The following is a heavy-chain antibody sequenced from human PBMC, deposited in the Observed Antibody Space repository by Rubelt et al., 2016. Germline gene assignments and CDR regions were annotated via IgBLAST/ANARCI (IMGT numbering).Heavy chain of an antibody. D-gene: IGHD4-11*01. CDR2: IYYTGST. V-gene: IGHV4-31*03. Sequence: QVQLQESGPGLVKPSQTLSLTCTVSGGSISSVVYYWSWIRQHPGKGLEWIGYIYYTGSTYYNPSLKSRVTISVDTSKNQFALKLSSVTAADTAVYYGARAGDYTSSLYYFDYWGQGTLVTVSS. CDR1: GGSISSVVYY. CDR3: ARAGDYTSSLYYFDY. J-gene: IGHJ4*02.